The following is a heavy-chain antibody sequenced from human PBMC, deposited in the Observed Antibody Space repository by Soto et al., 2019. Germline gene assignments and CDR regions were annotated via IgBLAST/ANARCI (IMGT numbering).Heavy chain of an antibody. V-gene: IGHV3-23*01. CDR1: GFTFSSYA. CDR2: ISGSGGST. J-gene: IGHJ6*02. D-gene: IGHD5-12*01. CDR3: AKGKYGGYFVPGPFSPLNYYYGMDV. Sequence: HPGGSLRLSCAASGFTFSSYAMSWVRQAPGKGLEWVSAISGSGGSTYYADSVKGRFTISRDNSKNTLYLQMNSLRAEDTAVYYCAKGKYGGYFVPGPFSPLNYYYGMDVWGQGTTVTVSS.